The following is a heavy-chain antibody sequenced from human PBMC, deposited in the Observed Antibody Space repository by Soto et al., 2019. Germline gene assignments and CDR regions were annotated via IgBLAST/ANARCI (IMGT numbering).Heavy chain of an antibody. J-gene: IGHJ2*01. V-gene: IGHV3-23*01. CDR3: AKQITNWYFAL. CDR2: ISGGGGST. D-gene: IGHD2-2*01. Sequence: EVQLLESGGGLAQPGGSLRLSCAASGFTFTSYAMSWVRQAPGKGLEWVSSISGGGGSTYCADSVKGRFTISRDNSKNTLYLQMNSLRAEDTAIYYCAKQITNWYFALWGRGTLVTVSS. CDR1: GFTFTSYA.